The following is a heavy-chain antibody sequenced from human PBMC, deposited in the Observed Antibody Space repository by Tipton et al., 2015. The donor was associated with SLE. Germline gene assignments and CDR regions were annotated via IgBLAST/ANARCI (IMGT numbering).Heavy chain of an antibody. D-gene: IGHD3-16*01. Sequence: TLSLTCTVSGGSISSYYWSWIRQPPGKGLEWIGYIYYSGSTNYNPSLKSRVTISVDTSKNQFSLKLSPVTAADTAVYYCATGDSYWYFALWGRGTLVTVSS. CDR3: ATGDSYWYFAL. J-gene: IGHJ2*01. CDR2: IYYSGST. CDR1: GGSISSYY. V-gene: IGHV4-59*01.